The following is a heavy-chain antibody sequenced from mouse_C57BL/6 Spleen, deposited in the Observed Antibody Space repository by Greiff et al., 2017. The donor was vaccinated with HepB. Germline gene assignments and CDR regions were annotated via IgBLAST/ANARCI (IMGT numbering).Heavy chain of an antibody. J-gene: IGHJ1*03. CDR1: GFTFSNYW. Sequence: EVNVVESGGGLVQPGGSMKLSCVASGFTFSNYWMNWVRQSPEKGLEWVAQIRLKSDNYATHYAESVKGRFTISRDDSKSSVYLQMNNLRAEDTGIYYCTTGTYFDVWGTGTTVTVSS. CDR2: IRLKSDNYAT. CDR3: TTGTYFDV. D-gene: IGHD4-1*01. V-gene: IGHV6-3*01.